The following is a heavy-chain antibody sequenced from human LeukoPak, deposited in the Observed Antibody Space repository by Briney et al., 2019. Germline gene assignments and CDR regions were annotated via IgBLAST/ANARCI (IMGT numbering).Heavy chain of an antibody. CDR3: ARGRRSSSWYLSYYMDV. V-gene: IGHV4-34*01. CDR2: INHSGST. J-gene: IGHJ6*03. Sequence: PSETLSLTCAVYGGSFSGYYWSWIRQPPGKGLEWIGEINHSGSTNYNPSLKSRVTMSVDTSKNQFSLKLSSVTAADTAVYYCARGRRSSSWYLSYYMDVWGKGTTVTVSS. D-gene: IGHD6-13*01. CDR1: GGSFSGYY.